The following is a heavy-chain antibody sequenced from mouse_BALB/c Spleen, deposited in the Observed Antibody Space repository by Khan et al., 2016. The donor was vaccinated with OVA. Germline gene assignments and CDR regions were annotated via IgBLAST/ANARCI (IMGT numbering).Heavy chain of an antibody. V-gene: IGHV5-9-4*01. Sequence: ELVESGGGLVKPGGSLKLSCAASGFTFSSYAMSWVRQSPEKRLEWVAEISSGGSYTYYPDTVTGRFTISRDNAKNTLYLEMSSLRSEDTAMYYCARASYNYGSSPWCFDYWGQGTTLTVSS. CDR1: GFTFSSYA. CDR2: ISSGGSYT. D-gene: IGHD1-1*01. J-gene: IGHJ2*01. CDR3: ARASYNYGSSPWCFDY.